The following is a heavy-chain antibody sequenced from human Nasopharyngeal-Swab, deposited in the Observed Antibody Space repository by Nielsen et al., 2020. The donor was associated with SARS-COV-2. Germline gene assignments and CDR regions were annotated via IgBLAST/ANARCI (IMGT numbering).Heavy chain of an antibody. CDR1: GFTFSSYS. CDR2: ISSSSSTI. Sequence: GGSLRLSYAASGFTFSSYSMNWVRQAPGKGLEWVSYISSSSSTIYYADSVKGRFTISRDNAKNSLYLQMNSLRDEDTAVYYCASILGYSYGRGYYYGMDVWGQGTTVTVSS. J-gene: IGHJ6*02. V-gene: IGHV3-48*02. CDR3: ASILGYSYGRGYYYGMDV. D-gene: IGHD5-18*01.